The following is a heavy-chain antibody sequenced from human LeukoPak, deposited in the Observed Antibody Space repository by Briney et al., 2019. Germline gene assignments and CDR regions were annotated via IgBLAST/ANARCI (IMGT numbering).Heavy chain of an antibody. CDR3: ARDHYYDGRGRFDP. D-gene: IGHD3-16*01. Sequence: SETLSLTCSVSGDSVTSGTYHWGWLRQPPGKGLEGIVSVYFDGGTHYKPSLQSRVTISVDTSKNQFSLRLSSVTAADTALYYCARDHYYDGRGRFDPWGQGTLVTVSS. J-gene: IGHJ5*02. CDR1: GDSVTSGTYH. CDR2: VYFDGGT. V-gene: IGHV4-39*07.